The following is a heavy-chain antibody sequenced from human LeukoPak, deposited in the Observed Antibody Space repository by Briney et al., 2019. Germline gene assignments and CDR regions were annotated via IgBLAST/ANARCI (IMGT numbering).Heavy chain of an antibody. CDR1: GFTVSSNY. CDR3: AREPARTAPKSYYDSSRTAFDI. Sequence: PGGSLRLSCAASGFTVSSNYMSWVRQAPGKALEWVSVIYSGGSTYYADSVKGRFTISRDNSKNTLYLQMNSLRAEDTAVYYCAREPARTAPKSYYDSSRTAFDIWGQGTLVTVSS. CDR2: IYSGGST. V-gene: IGHV3-53*01. D-gene: IGHD3-22*01. J-gene: IGHJ3*02.